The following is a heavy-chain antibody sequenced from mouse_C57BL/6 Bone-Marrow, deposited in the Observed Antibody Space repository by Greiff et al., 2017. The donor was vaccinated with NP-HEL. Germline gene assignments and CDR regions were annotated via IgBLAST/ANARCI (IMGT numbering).Heavy chain of an antibody. CDR3: ARSHLGFAY. Sequence: EVNVVESGGDLVKPGGSLKLSCAASGFTFSSYGMSWVRQTPDKRLEWVATISSGGSYTYYPDSVKGRFTISRDNAKNTLYLQMSSLKSEYTAMYYCARSHLGFAYWGQGTLVTVSA. CDR1: GFTFSSYG. CDR2: ISSGGSYT. V-gene: IGHV5-6*01. J-gene: IGHJ3*01.